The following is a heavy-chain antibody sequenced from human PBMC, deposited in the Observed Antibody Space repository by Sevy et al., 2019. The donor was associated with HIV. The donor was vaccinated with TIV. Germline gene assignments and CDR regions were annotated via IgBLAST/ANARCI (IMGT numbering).Heavy chain of an antibody. CDR3: AREGYYYRSGTYRPPNYYGMDV. CDR2: ISDYNGYT. D-gene: IGHD3-10*01. Sequence: ASVKVSCKATGYTFSSYGISWVRQAPGQGLEWMGWISDYNGYTNYAHKFQGRVTMSTETSTRTAYMELRSLRSDDTAVYFCAREGYYYRSGTYRPPNYYGMDVWGQGTAVTVSS. V-gene: IGHV1-18*01. CDR1: GYTFSSYG. J-gene: IGHJ6*02.